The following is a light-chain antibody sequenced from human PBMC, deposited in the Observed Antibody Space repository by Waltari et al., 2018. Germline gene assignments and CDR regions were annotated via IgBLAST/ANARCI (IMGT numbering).Light chain of an antibody. CDR3: QQYYNWPRT. Sequence: DIQMTQSPSSLSASVGDRVTITCRTSQSISSFLNWYQQKLGKAPKLLIYAASSLQSGVPSRFSGSGSGTDFTLTISSLQSEDFALYYCQQYYNWPRTFGQGTKVEIK. V-gene: IGKV1-39*01. CDR2: AAS. J-gene: IGKJ1*01. CDR1: QSISSF.